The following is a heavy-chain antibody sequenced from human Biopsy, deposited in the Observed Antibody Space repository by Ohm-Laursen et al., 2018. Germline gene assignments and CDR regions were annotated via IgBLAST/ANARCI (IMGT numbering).Heavy chain of an antibody. J-gene: IGHJ6*02. V-gene: IGHV3-7*01. CDR3: VRGRSMDV. Sequence: SLRLSCTASGFTFSSPWMTWVRQAPGKGLEWVAMIKQDGSEDYYVDSVKGRFTISRDNAQKSLDLQLNSLRAEDTAVYYRVRGRSMDVWGQGTTVTVSS. CDR2: IKQDGSED. CDR1: GFTFSSPW.